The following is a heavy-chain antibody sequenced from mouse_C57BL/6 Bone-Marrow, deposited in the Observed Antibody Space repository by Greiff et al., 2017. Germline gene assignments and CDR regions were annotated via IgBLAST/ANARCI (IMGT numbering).Heavy chain of an antibody. V-gene: IGHV1-81*01. J-gene: IGHJ3*01. CDR1: GYTFTSYG. Sequence: QVQLQQSGAELARPGASVKLSCKASGYTFTSYGISWVKQRTGQGLEWIGEIYPRSGNTYYNEQFKGKATLTADKSSSTAYMELRSLTSEDSAVYFCARLGIYYYGSSYRGFAYWGQGTLVTVSA. CDR3: ARLGIYYYGSSYRGFAY. D-gene: IGHD1-1*01. CDR2: IYPRSGNT.